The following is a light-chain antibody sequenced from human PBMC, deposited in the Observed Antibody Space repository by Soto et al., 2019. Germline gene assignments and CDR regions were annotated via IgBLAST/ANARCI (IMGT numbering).Light chain of an antibody. CDR1: QSVGSY. V-gene: IGKV3-11*01. Sequence: ETVLTQSPATLSLSPGQRVTLSCRASQSVGSYLAWYQQKPGQAPRLLIYDASNRATGIPARFSGSGSGTDFTLTITSLEPEDFAVYFCQQRTDWPLTFGGGTKFEI. CDR3: QQRTDWPLT. J-gene: IGKJ4*01. CDR2: DAS.